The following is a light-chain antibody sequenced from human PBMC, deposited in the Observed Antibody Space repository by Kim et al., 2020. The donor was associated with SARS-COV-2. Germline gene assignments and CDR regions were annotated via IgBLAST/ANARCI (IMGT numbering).Light chain of an antibody. CDR2: GAS. CDR3: QKYNGAPWT. V-gene: IGKV1-27*01. J-gene: IGKJ1*01. Sequence: DIQITQSPSSLSASVGDRVTITCRASQAISNDLAWYQQKPGKVPNLLFYGASALQSAVPSRFSGSGSGTDFTLTISSLQPEDVAIYYCQKYNGAPWTFGEGTQIEIK. CDR1: QAISND.